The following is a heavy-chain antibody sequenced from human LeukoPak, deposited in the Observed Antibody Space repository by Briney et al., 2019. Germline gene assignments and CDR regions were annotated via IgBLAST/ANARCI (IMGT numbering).Heavy chain of an antibody. CDR1: GGSFSSYA. CDR2: IIPIFGTS. Sequence: KVSCKASGGSFSSYAISWVRQAPGQGLEWMGGIIPIFGTSNYAQKFQGRVTITADESASTAYMELSSLRSDDTALYYCARGGASWFIDYWDQGTLVTVSS. CDR3: ARGGASWFIDY. D-gene: IGHD3-10*01. V-gene: IGHV1-69*01. J-gene: IGHJ4*02.